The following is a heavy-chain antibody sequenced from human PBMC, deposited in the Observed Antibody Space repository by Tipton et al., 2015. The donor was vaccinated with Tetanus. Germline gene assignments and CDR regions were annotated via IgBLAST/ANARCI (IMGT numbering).Heavy chain of an antibody. CDR1: GFTFSSYS. CDR2: ISSSSSTI. D-gene: IGHD3-3*01. J-gene: IGHJ5*02. V-gene: IGHV3-48*02. CDR3: ARGSLEWLLRGGFDP. Sequence: SLRLSCAASGFTFSSYSMNWVRQAPGKGLEWVSYISSSSSTIYYADSVKGRFTISRDNAKNSLYLQMNSLRDEGTAVYYCARGSLEWLLRGGFDPWGQGTLITVSS.